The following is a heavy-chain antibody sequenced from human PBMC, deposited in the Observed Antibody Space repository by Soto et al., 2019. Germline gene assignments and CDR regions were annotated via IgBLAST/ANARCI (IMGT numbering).Heavy chain of an antibody. D-gene: IGHD3-16*01. CDR2: ITGSGDRT. V-gene: IGHV3-23*01. Sequence: EVHLLESGGGLVQPGGSLRLSCTASGFTFSDCAMTWVRQTPGKGLEWVSTITGSGDRTSYSDSVEGRFTISRDNSNNSLDLQMDSLRAEDTALYYCAKSQYWWSLRRDYFGLGTLVTVSP. CDR3: AKSQYWWSLRRDY. CDR1: GFTFSDCA. J-gene: IGHJ4*02.